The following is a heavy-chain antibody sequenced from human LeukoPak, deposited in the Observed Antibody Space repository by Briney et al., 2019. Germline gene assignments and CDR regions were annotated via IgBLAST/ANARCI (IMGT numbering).Heavy chain of an antibody. D-gene: IGHD2-2*01. CDR2: INPNSGDT. V-gene: IGHV1-2*06. J-gene: IGHJ4*02. CDR1: GYTFTSYD. Sequence: ASVKVSCKASGYTFTSYDINWVRQAPGQGLEWMGRINPNSGDTNYAQKFQGRVTMTRDTSISTAYMGLSRLRSDDTAVYYCARDYCSSTSCLFDYWGQGTLVTVSS. CDR3: ARDYCSSTSCLFDY.